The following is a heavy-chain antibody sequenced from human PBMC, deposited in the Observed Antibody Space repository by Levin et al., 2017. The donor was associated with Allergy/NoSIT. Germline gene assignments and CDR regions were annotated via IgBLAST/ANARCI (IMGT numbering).Heavy chain of an antibody. Sequence: AASVKVSCKASGYTFNMYGINWVRQAPGQGLEWMGWISTDNGHRDYAQKVQGRVTMTTDRSTTTAYMELTSLTSDDTAMYFCARGQGGYESFDHWGQGTLVTVSS. J-gene: IGHJ4*02. CDR2: ISTDNGHR. V-gene: IGHV1-18*01. D-gene: IGHD5-12*01. CDR3: ARGQGGYESFDH. CDR1: GYTFNMYG.